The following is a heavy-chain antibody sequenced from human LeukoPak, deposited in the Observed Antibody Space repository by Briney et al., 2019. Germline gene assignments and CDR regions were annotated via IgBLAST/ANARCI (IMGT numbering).Heavy chain of an antibody. Sequence: PSETLSLTCTVSGGSISSSSYYWGWIRQPPGKGLEWIGSIYYSGSTYYNPSLKSRVTISVDTSKNQFSLKLSSVIAADTAVYYCARSGYYPPIDYWGQGTLVPVSS. CDR1: GGSISSSSYY. V-gene: IGHV4-39*01. CDR3: ARSGYYPPIDY. D-gene: IGHD3-22*01. J-gene: IGHJ4*02. CDR2: IYYSGST.